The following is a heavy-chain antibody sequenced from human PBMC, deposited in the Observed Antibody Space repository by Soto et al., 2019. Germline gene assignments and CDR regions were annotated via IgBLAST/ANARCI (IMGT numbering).Heavy chain of an antibody. J-gene: IGHJ4*02. CDR3: TRALAVAGSGPDY. CDR2: ISYDGSNE. Sequence: PGGSLRLSCAASGFAFSGYAMHWVRQAPGKGLEWVAAISYDGSNEYYADSVKGRFTVSRDNSKNTLYLQMNGLRAEDTAVYYCTRALAVAGSGPDYWGQGTLVTVSS. CDR1: GFAFSGYA. V-gene: IGHV3-30-3*01. D-gene: IGHD6-19*01.